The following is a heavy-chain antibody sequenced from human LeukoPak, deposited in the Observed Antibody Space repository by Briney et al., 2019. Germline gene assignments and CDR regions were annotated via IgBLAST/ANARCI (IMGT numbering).Heavy chain of an antibody. CDR3: ARAMVRGVNDAFDI. J-gene: IGHJ3*02. V-gene: IGHV1-46*01. D-gene: IGHD3-10*01. Sequence: ASVKVSCKASGYTFTSYYMHWVRQAPGQGLEWMGIISPSGGSTSYAQKFQGRVTITRDTSASTAYMELSSLRSEDMAVYYCARAMVRGVNDAFDIWGQGTMVTVSS. CDR2: ISPSGGST. CDR1: GYTFTSYY.